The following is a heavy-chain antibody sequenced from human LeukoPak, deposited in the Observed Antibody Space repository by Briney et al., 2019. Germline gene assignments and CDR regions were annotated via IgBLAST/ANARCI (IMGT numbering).Heavy chain of an antibody. CDR2: IYYSGST. CDR3: ARHFGVVPAAIGAFDI. J-gene: IGHJ3*02. Sequence: SETLSLTCTVSGGSISSSSYYWGWIRQPPGKGLEWIGSIYYSGSTYYNPSLKSRVTISVDTSKNQFSLKLSSVTAADTAVYYCARHFGVVPAAIGAFDIWGQGTMVTVSS. D-gene: IGHD2-2*01. CDR1: GGSISSSSYY. V-gene: IGHV4-39*01.